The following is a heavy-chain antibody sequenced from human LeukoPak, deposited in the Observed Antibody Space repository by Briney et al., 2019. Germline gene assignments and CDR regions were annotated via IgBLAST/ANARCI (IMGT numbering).Heavy chain of an antibody. CDR1: GGSISSGGYS. D-gene: IGHD1-7*01. Sequence: SETLSLTCAVSGGSISSGGYSWSWIRQPPGKGLEWIGYIYHSGSTYYNPSLKSRVTISVDRSKNQFSLKLSSVTAADTAVYYCASHNWNYVGRVYGMDVWGQGTTVTVSS. CDR3: ASHNWNYVGRVYGMDV. V-gene: IGHV4-30-2*01. J-gene: IGHJ6*02. CDR2: IYHSGST.